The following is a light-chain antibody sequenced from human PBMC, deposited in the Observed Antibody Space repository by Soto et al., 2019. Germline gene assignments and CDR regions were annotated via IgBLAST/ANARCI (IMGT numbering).Light chain of an antibody. CDR2: VAS. CDR3: QQYGSSPQT. V-gene: IGKV3-20*01. CDR1: QSVSSSY. J-gene: IGKJ2*01. Sequence: EIVLTQSPGTLSLSPGERATLSCRASQSVSSSYLAWYQQKPGQAPRLLIYVASSRATGIPDRFSGSGSGTDFTLNISRLEPEDFAVYYCQQYGSSPQTFGQGTKLEIK.